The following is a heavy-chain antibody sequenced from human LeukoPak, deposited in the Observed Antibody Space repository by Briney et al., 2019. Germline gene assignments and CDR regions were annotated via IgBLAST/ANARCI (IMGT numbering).Heavy chain of an antibody. J-gene: IGHJ6*02. V-gene: IGHV3-30-3*01. CDR3: ARDLRYSSSSMDYGMDV. Sequence: GGSLRLSCAASGFTFSSYAMHWVRQAPGKGLEWVAVISYDGSNKYYADSVKGRFTISRDNAKNSLYLQMNSLRAEDTAVYYCARDLRYSSSSMDYGMDVWGQGTTVTVSS. D-gene: IGHD6-6*01. CDR1: GFTFSSYA. CDR2: ISYDGSNK.